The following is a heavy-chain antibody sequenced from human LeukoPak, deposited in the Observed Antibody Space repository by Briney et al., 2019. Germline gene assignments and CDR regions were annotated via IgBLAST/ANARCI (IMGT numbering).Heavy chain of an antibody. D-gene: IGHD5-24*01. CDR1: GGSISSSSYY. CDR3: ARDNSVRDEAWWFNP. J-gene: IGHJ5*02. CDR2: IYYSGST. V-gene: IGHV4-39*07. Sequence: SETLSLTCTVSGGSISSSSYYWGWIRQPPGKGLVWIGSIYYSGSTYYNPSLKSRVTISVDTSKNQFSLKLSSVTAADTAVYYCARDNSVRDEAWWFNPWGQGTLVTVSS.